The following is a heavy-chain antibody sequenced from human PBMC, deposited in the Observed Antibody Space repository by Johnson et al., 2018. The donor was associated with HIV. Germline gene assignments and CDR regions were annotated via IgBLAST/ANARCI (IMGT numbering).Heavy chain of an antibody. CDR2: ISGTGGTT. CDR3: AKDLDRELLALWAFHT. V-gene: IGHV3-23*04. Sequence: VQLVESGGGLVQPGGSLRLSCSASGFTFNNYAMNWVRQVPGKGLEWVSGISGTGGTTYYTESVKGRFPISRDNSKNTRYLQMNSLRAEDAAVYYCAKDLDRELLALWAFHTWGQGTMVTVSS. J-gene: IGHJ3*02. D-gene: IGHD2-8*02. CDR1: GFTFNNYA.